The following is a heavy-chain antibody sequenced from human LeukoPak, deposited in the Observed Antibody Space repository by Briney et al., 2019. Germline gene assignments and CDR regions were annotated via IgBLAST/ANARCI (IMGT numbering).Heavy chain of an antibody. V-gene: IGHV3-74*01. J-gene: IGHJ4*02. CDR2: INSDGSGT. Sequence: PGGSLRLSCAASGFTFSTYWMHWVRQAPGKGLVWVSRINSDGSGTTYADSVKGRFTISRDNAKNTLYLQMNSLRAEDTAVYYCTGTEGAAARMYWGQGTLVTVSS. D-gene: IGHD6-13*01. CDR1: GFTFSTYW. CDR3: TGTEGAAARMY.